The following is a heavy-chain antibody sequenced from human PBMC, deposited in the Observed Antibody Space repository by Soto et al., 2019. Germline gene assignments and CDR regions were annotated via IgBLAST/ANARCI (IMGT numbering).Heavy chain of an antibody. Sequence: PSETLSLTCTGSGGSMSSSSYYWGWIRQPPGKGLEWIANMYFSGFYSGSTSYNPSLKSRVTISVDTSKNQFSLQVSSVTAADTAVYYCARGFDILTFGFCLDYWGQGTLVTVSS. D-gene: IGHD3-9*01. J-gene: IGHJ4*02. V-gene: IGHV4-39*01. CDR1: GGSMSSSSYY. CDR2: MYFSGFYSGST. CDR3: ARGFDILTFGFCLDY.